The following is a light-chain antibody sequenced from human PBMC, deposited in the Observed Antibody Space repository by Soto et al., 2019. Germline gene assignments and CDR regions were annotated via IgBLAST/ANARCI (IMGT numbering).Light chain of an antibody. V-gene: IGKV1-39*01. CDR2: AAS. Sequence: DIQFSPSPSSLSASVGDRVTITCPASQTISSYLNSYQQKPGKAPKLLIYAASSLQSGVPSRFSGSGSGTDFTLTISSLQPEFFATYYRQQSYSIPRTFGSGINLDIK. J-gene: IGKJ1*01. CDR3: QQSYSIPRT. CDR1: QTISSY.